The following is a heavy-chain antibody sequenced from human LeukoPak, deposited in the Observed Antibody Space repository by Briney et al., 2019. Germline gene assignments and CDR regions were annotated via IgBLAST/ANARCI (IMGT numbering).Heavy chain of an antibody. Sequence: GGSLRLSCAVSGFTFSSYWMHWVRQAPGKGLVWVSHIKTDGSTTAYADSVKGRFTISRDNAKNSLYLQMNSLRAEDTAVYYCARGPVLRYFDRIWFDPWGQGTLVTVSS. CDR2: IKTDGSTT. CDR3: ARGPVLRYFDRIWFDP. V-gene: IGHV3-74*01. CDR1: GFTFSSYW. J-gene: IGHJ5*02. D-gene: IGHD3-9*01.